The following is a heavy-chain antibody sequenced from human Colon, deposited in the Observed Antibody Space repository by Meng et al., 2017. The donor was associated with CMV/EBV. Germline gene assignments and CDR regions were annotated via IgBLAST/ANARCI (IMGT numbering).Heavy chain of an antibody. Sequence: GESLKISCAASGFTFTSYDMNWVRQAPGGSLEWISYISYSANTIMYAASVEGRFIISKDNAKSSLFLQMNSLRAEDTAIYFCARGDRFLDYWGLGTLVTVSS. CDR2: ISYSANTI. CDR1: GFTFTSYD. CDR3: ARGDRFLDY. J-gene: IGHJ4*02. V-gene: IGHV3-48*03.